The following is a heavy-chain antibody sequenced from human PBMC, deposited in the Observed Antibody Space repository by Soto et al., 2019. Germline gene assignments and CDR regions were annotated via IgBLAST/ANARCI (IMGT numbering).Heavy chain of an antibody. V-gene: IGHV3-30*18. CDR3: AKDPAYMWLPRNHFDY. J-gene: IGHJ4*02. CDR2: ISYDGSNK. CDR1: GFTFSSYG. D-gene: IGHD6-19*01. Sequence: QVQLVESGGGVVQPGRSLRLSCAASGFTFSSYGMHWVRQTPGKGLEWVAVISYDGSNKYYVDSVKGRFTISRDNSKNTLYLQMNSLRAEDTAVYYCAKDPAYMWLPRNHFDYWGQGTLVTVSS.